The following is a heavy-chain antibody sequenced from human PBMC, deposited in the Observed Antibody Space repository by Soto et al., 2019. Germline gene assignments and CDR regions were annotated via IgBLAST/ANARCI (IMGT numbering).Heavy chain of an antibody. CDR3: ARDPPATRHGMDV. CDR2: MSGSSSTT. V-gene: IGHV3-23*01. J-gene: IGHJ6*02. Sequence: ETLSLTCAVSGGSISDSAWWSWVRQAPGGGLEWVSSMSGSSSTTYYADSVRGRFTISRDRSKNTLYLQMKSLRAEDTAVYYCARDPPATRHGMDVWGQGTTVTVSS. CDR1: GGSISDSA.